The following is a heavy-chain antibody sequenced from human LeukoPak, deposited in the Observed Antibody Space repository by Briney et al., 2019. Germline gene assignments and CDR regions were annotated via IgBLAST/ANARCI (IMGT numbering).Heavy chain of an antibody. V-gene: IGHV4-34*01. CDR3: ARRREKGWYYDFWSGYYSSGDY. Sequence: SETLSLTCAVYGGSFSGYYWSWIRQPPGKGLEWIGEINHSGSTNYNPSLKSRVTISVDTSKNQFSLKLSSVTAADTAVYYCARRREKGWYYDFWSGYYSSGDYWGQGTLVTVSS. J-gene: IGHJ4*02. CDR2: INHSGST. CDR1: GGSFSGYY. D-gene: IGHD3-3*01.